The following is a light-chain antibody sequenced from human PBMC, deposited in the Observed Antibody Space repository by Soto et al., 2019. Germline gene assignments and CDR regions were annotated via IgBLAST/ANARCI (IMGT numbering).Light chain of an antibody. CDR3: QQYNSYSLT. J-gene: IGKJ4*01. V-gene: IGKV1D-16*01. CDR2: KAS. Sequence: DIQMTQSPSSVSASVGDSLTITCRASQNVGDRLAWYQQKLGKAPQLLIQKASILQPGIPSRFSGSGSATYFTLTISSLQPEDFATYYCQQYNSYSLTFGGGTKVEIK. CDR1: QNVGDR.